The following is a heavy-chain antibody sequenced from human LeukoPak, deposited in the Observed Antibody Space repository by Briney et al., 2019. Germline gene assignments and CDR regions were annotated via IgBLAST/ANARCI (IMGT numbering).Heavy chain of an antibody. CDR1: GGSISSGDYY. Sequence: PSETLSLTCTVSGGSISSGDYYWSWIRQPPGKGLEWIGYIYYSGSTYYNPSLKSRVTLSVDTSKNQFSLKLSSVTATDTAVYYCARYRRALDAFDIWGQGTMVTVSS. V-gene: IGHV4-30-4*08. CDR2: IYYSGST. D-gene: IGHD3-10*01. J-gene: IGHJ3*02. CDR3: ARYRRALDAFDI.